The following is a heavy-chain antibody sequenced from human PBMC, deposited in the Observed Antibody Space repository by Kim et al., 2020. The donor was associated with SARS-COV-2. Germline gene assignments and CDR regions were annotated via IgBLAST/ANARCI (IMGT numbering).Heavy chain of an antibody. Sequence: ASVKVSCKASGYTFTSYAMHWVRQAPGQRLEWMGWINAGNGNTKYSQKFQGRVTITRDTSASTAYMELSSLRSEDTAVYYCARRPKGCSGGSCYWADDAFDIWGQGTMVTVSS. CDR3: ARRPKGCSGGSCYWADDAFDI. D-gene: IGHD2-15*01. J-gene: IGHJ3*02. V-gene: IGHV1-3*01. CDR1: GYTFTSYA. CDR2: INAGNGNT.